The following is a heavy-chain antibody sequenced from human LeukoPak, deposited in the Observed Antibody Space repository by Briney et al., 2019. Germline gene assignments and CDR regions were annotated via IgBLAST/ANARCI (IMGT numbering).Heavy chain of an antibody. V-gene: IGHV4-4*07. CDR2: MFYSGNT. CDR3: ARDQEHCSGTSCYPYWYDS. Sequence: PSETLSLTCTVSGGSISSYYWSWIRQPAGKGLEWIGHMFYSGNTDYNPSLKSRLTMSIDTSKNQFSLKLSSVTAADTAVYFCARDQEHCSGTSCYPYWYDSWGQGTLVTVSS. D-gene: IGHD2-2*01. J-gene: IGHJ5*01. CDR1: GGSISSYY.